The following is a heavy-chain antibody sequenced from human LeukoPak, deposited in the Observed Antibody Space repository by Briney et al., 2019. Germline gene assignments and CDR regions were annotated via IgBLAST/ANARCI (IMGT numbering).Heavy chain of an antibody. J-gene: IGHJ4*02. CDR3: ARNGRVRRVVKDLFEY. V-gene: IGHV1-18*01. CDR1: GYTFTDYD. D-gene: IGHD3-10*01. Sequence: ASVSVSYKTSGYTFTDYDITWVRQAPGQGLEGMGRVSPYNGNTYYSQRFQDRVTITKDTSTGTAYMDLRNLRTDDTAMYYCARNGRVRRVVKDLFEYWGQGTLVAVSS. CDR2: VSPYNGNT.